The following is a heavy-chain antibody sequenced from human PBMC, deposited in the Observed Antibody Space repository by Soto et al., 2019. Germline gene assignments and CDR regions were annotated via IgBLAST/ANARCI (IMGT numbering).Heavy chain of an antibody. D-gene: IGHD3-16*02. J-gene: IGHJ4*02. CDR2: ISWNSGSI. CDR3: VKDIGGGGVIVIGFDY. Sequence: EVQLVESGGGLVQPGRSLRLSCAASGFTFDDYAMHWVRQAPGKGLEWVSGISWNSGSIGYADSVKGRFTISRDNAKNSVDLQMNSLRAEDTALYYCVKDIGGGGVIVIGFDYWGQGTLVTVSS. CDR1: GFTFDDYA. V-gene: IGHV3-9*01.